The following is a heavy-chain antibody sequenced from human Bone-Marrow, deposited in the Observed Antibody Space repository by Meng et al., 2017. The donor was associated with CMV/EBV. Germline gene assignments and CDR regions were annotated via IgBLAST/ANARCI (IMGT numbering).Heavy chain of an antibody. V-gene: IGHV3-64*02. Sequence: GESLKISCAASGFTFSSYSMNWVRQAPGKGLEYVSAINYNDGKTYYADSVQGRFTISRDTSKNTVYLHMGSLRAEDMAVYYCARVAVGGDFDYWGQGTLVTVSS. CDR1: GFTFSSYS. CDR3: ARVAVGGDFDY. J-gene: IGHJ4*02. CDR2: INYNDGKT. D-gene: IGHD1-26*01.